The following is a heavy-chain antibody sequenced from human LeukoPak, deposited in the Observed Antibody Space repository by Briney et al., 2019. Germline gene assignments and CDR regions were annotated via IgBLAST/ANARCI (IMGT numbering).Heavy chain of an antibody. CDR3: ARDRYDFWSGYSLNWFDP. CDR2: ISSSGSTI. CDR1: GFTFSSYE. J-gene: IGHJ5*02. V-gene: IGHV3-48*03. D-gene: IGHD3-3*01. Sequence: PGGSLRLSCVASGFTFSSYEMNWVRQAPGKGLEWVSYISSSGSTIYYADSVKGRFTISRDNAKNSLYLQMNSLRAEDTAVYYSARDRYDFWSGYSLNWFDPWGQGTLVTVSS.